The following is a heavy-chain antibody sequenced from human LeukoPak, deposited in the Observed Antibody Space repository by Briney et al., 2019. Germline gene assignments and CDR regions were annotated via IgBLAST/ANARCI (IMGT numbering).Heavy chain of an antibody. CDR2: IYYSGST. CDR1: GGFISSNNYY. D-gene: IGHD3-22*01. J-gene: IGHJ4*02. Sequence: SETLSLTCTVSGGFISSNNYYWGWIRQPPGKGLEWIGSIYYSGSTYYNPSLKSRVTISVDTSKNQFSLKLSSVTAADTAVYYRARHRGYYDSSGDGYYFDYWGQGTLVTVSS. V-gene: IGHV4-39*01. CDR3: ARHRGYYDSSGDGYYFDY.